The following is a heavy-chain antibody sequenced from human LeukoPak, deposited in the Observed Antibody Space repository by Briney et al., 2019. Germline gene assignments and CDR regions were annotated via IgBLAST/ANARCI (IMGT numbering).Heavy chain of an antibody. CDR2: MNPSSGDT. Sequence: ASVRVSCKASGYTFTSFDINWVRQATGQGPEWMGWMNPSSGDTGYAQKFQGRVTMTTDTSTSTAYMELRSLRSDDTAVYYCARDGYGSGKGFFDYWGQGTLVTVSS. D-gene: IGHD3-10*01. CDR3: ARDGYGSGKGFFDY. CDR1: GYTFTSFD. J-gene: IGHJ4*02. V-gene: IGHV1-8*02.